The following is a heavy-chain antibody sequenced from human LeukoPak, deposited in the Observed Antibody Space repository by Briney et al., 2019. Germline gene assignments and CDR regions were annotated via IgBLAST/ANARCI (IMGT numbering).Heavy chain of an antibody. CDR2: MTASSVTF. V-gene: IGHV3-48*04. CDR1: GFTFSSYA. CDR3: ARSLSGYDPLSAF. Sequence: GGSLRLSCEVSGFTFSSYAMTWVRQVPGRGLEWIAYMTASSVTFYYADSARGRFTISRDNARNSLFLQMNSLTVEDTAVYYCARSLSGYDPLSAFWGQGTLVTVSS. J-gene: IGHJ4*02. D-gene: IGHD5-12*01.